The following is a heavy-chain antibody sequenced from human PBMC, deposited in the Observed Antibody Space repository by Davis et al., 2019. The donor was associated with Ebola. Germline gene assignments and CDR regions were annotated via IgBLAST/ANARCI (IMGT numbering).Heavy chain of an antibody. CDR2: IDQYGSDN. V-gene: IGHV3-7*01. Sequence: GESLKISCAASGFTFSGSAMHWVRQAPGKGLEWVANIDQYGSDNYYVDSVKGRFTISRDNAKNSLYLQMNSLRGEDTAVYYCAILTEDYWGQGTLVTVSS. CDR3: AILTEDY. CDR1: GFTFSGSA. J-gene: IGHJ4*02. D-gene: IGHD2-15*01.